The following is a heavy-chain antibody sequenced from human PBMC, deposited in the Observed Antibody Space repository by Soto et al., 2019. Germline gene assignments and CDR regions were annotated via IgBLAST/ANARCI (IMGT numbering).Heavy chain of an antibody. CDR2: MSYDGSKK. J-gene: IGHJ3*01. V-gene: IGHV3-30*18. CDR3: AKDRLRAGGLVPISLDAFDF. D-gene: IGHD6-19*01. CDR1: GCRLSIYG. Sequence: GSLRLACETSGCRLSIYGTHWVRQAPGKGLEWVAVMSYDGSKKYYADSVKGRFIISRDNSKNTLYVQMNSLRTEDTAVYYCAKDRLRAGGLVPISLDAFDFWGRGTMVIV.